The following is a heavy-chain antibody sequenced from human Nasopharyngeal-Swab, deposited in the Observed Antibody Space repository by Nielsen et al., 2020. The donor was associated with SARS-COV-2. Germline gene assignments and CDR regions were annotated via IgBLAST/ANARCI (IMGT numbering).Heavy chain of an antibody. V-gene: IGHV4-38-2*02. CDR1: GYSISSGYY. J-gene: IGHJ5*02. CDR2: IYHGGST. Sequence: ETLSLTCTVSGYSISSGYYWAWIRQHPGKGLEWIGSIYHGGSTYYTPSLESRVTISVDTSNNHFSLKLTSVTAADTAVYYCARELSNTPKYNWFDPWGQGTLVTVSS. D-gene: IGHD5-18*01. CDR3: ARELSNTPKYNWFDP.